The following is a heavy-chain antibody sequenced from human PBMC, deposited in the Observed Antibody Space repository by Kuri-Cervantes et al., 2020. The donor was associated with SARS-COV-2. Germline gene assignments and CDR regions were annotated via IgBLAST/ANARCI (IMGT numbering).Heavy chain of an antibody. CDR1: GESFSGYY. Sequence: GSLRLSCAVYGESFSGYYWSWIRQSPGKGLEWIGESKHSEDTYNYKPSLKSRVAISLDTSKNQFSLKLSSVTAADTAVYYCARHLYDSSGYWFDAFDIWGQGTMVTVSS. CDR3: ARHLYDSSGYWFDAFDI. D-gene: IGHD3-22*01. J-gene: IGHJ3*02. V-gene: IGHV4-34*01. CDR2: SKHSEDT.